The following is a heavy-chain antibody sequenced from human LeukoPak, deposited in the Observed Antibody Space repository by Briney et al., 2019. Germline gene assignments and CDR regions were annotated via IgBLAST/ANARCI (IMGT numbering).Heavy chain of an antibody. CDR2: IYYSGST. V-gene: IGHV4-39*01. CDR3: SRQELQMATLFY. D-gene: IGHD5-24*01. J-gene: IGHJ4*02. CDR1: GCTFSSYSMN. Sequence: GSLRLSCAASGCTFSSYSMNWVRQPPGKGLEWIGSIYYSGSTDYNPSLKRRVTISVETSKNQFSLRLSSVTAAVTAVYVCSRQELQMATLFYWGQGTLVTVSS.